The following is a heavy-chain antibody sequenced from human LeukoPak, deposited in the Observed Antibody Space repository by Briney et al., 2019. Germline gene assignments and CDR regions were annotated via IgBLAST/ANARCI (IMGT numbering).Heavy chain of an antibody. CDR1: GGSFSGYY. CDR2: INHSGST. D-gene: IGHD3-9*01. Sequence: PSETLSLTCAVYGGSFSGYYWSWIRQPPGKGLEWIGEINHSGSTNYNPSLKSRVTISVDTSKNQFSLKLSSVTAADTAVYYCARDKRYYDILTGYFSGPFSWFDPWGQGTLVTVSS. CDR3: ARDKRYYDILTGYFSGPFSWFDP. V-gene: IGHV4-34*01. J-gene: IGHJ5*02.